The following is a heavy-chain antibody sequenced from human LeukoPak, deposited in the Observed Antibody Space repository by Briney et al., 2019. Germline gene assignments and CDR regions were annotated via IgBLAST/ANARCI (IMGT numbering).Heavy chain of an antibody. Sequence: SQTLSLTCAISGDSVSSNSAAWNWIRQSPSRGLEWLGRTYYRSKWYNDYAVSVKSRITINPDTSKNQFSLQLNSVTPEDTAVYYCAREVGRYCSGGSCYHFDYWGQGTLVTVSS. CDR3: AREVGRYCSGGSCYHFDY. CDR2: TYYRSKWYN. V-gene: IGHV6-1*01. J-gene: IGHJ4*02. CDR1: GDSVSSNSAA. D-gene: IGHD2-15*01.